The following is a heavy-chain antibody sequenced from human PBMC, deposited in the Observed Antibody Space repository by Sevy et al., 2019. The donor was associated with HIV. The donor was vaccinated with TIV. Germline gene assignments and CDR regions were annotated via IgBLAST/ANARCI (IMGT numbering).Heavy chain of an antibody. Sequence: PSVKVSCKASGYTFTGYYMHWVRQAPGQGLEWMGWINPNSGGTNYAQKFQGRVTMTRDTSISTAYMELSRLRSDDTAVYYCARGFYYYDSSGYYWPWGQGTLVTVSS. CDR2: INPNSGGT. D-gene: IGHD3-22*01. CDR3: ARGFYYYDSSGYYWP. V-gene: IGHV1-2*02. CDR1: GYTFTGYY. J-gene: IGHJ5*02.